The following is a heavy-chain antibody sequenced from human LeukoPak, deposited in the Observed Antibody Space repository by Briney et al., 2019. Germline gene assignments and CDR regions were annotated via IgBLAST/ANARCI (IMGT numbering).Heavy chain of an antibody. D-gene: IGHD1-26*01. Sequence: AGGSLRLSCAASGFTFSNAWMSWVRQAPGKGLEWVSSISSSSSYIYYADSVKGRFTISRDNAKNSLYLQMNSLRAEDTAVYYCARAPLIPATSVGATVWSDPWGQGTLVTVSS. J-gene: IGHJ5*02. V-gene: IGHV3-21*01. CDR1: GFTFSNAW. CDR3: ARAPLIPATSVGATVWSDP. CDR2: ISSSSSYI.